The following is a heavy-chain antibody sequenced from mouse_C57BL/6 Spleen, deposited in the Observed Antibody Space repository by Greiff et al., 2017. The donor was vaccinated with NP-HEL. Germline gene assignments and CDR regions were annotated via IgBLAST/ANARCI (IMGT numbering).Heavy chain of an antibody. CDR2: INPNSGST. CDR1: GYTFTSYW. J-gene: IGHJ3*01. D-gene: IGHD3-3*01. CDR3: ARGTWRDRFAY. V-gene: IGHV1-64*01. Sequence: QVQLQQPGAELVKPGASVKLSCKASGYTFTSYWMHWVTQRPGQGFEWIGMINPNSGSTNYNEKFKSKATLTVDKSSSTAYMQLSSRTSEDSAVYYCARGTWRDRFAYWGQGTLVTVSA.